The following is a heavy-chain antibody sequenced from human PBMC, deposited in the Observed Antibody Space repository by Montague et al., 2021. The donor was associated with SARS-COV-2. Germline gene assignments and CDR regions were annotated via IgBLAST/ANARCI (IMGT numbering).Heavy chain of an antibody. Sequence: SETLSLTCTVSGGSVSSGSHYWSWIRQPPGKGLEWIGYIYYSGSTNYNPSLKSRVTISVDTSKNQFSLKLSSVTAADTAVYYCARDPWRITIFGVFTRYGMDVWGQGTTVTVSS. J-gene: IGHJ6*02. CDR2: IYYSGST. V-gene: IGHV4-61*01. CDR1: GGSVSSGSHY. D-gene: IGHD3-3*01. CDR3: ARDPWRITIFGVFTRYGMDV.